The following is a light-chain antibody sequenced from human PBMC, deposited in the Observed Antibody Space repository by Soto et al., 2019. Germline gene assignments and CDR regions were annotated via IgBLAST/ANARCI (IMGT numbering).Light chain of an antibody. CDR2: DAS. CDR3: QQYYNLPIT. Sequence: EIEITQCRSSLSVSVGDRVTFTCQASQDISNYLNWYQQKPGKAPNLLIYDASNLETGVPSRFSGSGSGTDFTLTIRGLQPEDIATYYCQQYYNLPITFGQGTRLEIK. CDR1: QDISNY. J-gene: IGKJ5*01. V-gene: IGKV1-33*01.